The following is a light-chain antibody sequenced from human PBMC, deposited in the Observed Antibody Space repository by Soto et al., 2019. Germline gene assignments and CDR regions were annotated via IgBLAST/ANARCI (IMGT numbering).Light chain of an antibody. CDR2: EAT. Sequence: QSALTQPASVSGSPGQSITISCTGTSNDIGSYNLVSWYQQHPGKVPKLIIYEATTRPSGVSNRFSGSKSDNTASLTISGLQAEDEAYYYCCSYAGSRVVFGGGTKLTVL. J-gene: IGLJ2*01. CDR1: SNDIGSYNL. CDR3: CSYAGSRVV. V-gene: IGLV2-23*01.